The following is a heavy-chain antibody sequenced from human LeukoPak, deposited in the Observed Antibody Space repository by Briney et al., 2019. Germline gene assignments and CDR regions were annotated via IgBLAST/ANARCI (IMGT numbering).Heavy chain of an antibody. J-gene: IGHJ6*03. CDR3: ARGVGELLSYYYYYYMDV. CDR1: GGSISSYY. Sequence: SETLSLTCTVSGGSISSYYWSWIRQPPGKGLDWIGYISYPGSTNYNPSLNSRVTISIDTSKNQFSLKLSSATAADTAVYYCARGVGELLSYYYYYYMDVWGKGTTVTISS. V-gene: IGHV4-59*01. CDR2: ISYPGST. D-gene: IGHD3-10*01.